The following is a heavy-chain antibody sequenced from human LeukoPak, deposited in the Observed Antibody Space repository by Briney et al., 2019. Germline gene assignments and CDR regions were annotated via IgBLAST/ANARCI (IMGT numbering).Heavy chain of an antibody. CDR2: MNPNSGNT. Sequence: ASVKVSCKASGYTFTSYDINWVRQATGQGLEWMGWMNPNSGNTGYAQKFQGRVTITRNTSISTAYMELSSLRSADTAVYYCARDSSGSGDAFDIWGQGTMVTVSS. D-gene: IGHD3-22*01. J-gene: IGHJ3*02. CDR1: GYTFTSYD. CDR3: ARDSSGSGDAFDI. V-gene: IGHV1-8*03.